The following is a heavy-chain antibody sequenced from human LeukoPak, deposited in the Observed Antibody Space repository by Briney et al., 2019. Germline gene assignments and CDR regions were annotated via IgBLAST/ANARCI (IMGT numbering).Heavy chain of an antibody. CDR3: AKKTTSSWYLDY. Sequence: SETLSLTCTVSGGSISSYYWSWIRQPPGKGLEWLGYIFYSGATTYNPSLKSRVTMSVDSSKNQFSLNLSSVTAADTAVYYCAKKTTSSWYLDYWGQGTLVTVSS. D-gene: IGHD6-13*01. J-gene: IGHJ4*02. CDR1: GGSISSYY. V-gene: IGHV4-59*01. CDR2: IFYSGAT.